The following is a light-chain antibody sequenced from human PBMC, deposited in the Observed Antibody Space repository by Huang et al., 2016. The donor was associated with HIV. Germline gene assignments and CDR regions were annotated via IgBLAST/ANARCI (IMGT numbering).Light chain of an antibody. Sequence: EIVLTQSPGTLSLSPGDRATLSCRASQSVSSSYLAWYQQKPGQAPRLLIFGASSSATDIPDRFSGSGSGTDFILTISRLEPEDFAVYYCQQYGRSLTFGGGTKVEIK. J-gene: IGKJ4*01. V-gene: IGKV3-20*01. CDR3: QQYGRSLT. CDR1: QSVSSSY. CDR2: GAS.